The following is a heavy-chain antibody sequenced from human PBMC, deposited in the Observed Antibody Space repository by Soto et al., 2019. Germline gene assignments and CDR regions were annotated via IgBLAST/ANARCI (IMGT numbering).Heavy chain of an antibody. CDR2: ITSGSSTI. Sequence: PGGSLRLSCVVSGFTFNSYSMDWVRQAPGKGLEWVSYITSGSSTIHYADSVKGRFTISRDNAKNSVFLQMNSLRVEDTAVYYCVRDAGSLGYWGQGTLVPVSS. CDR3: VRDAGSLGY. D-gene: IGHD3-10*01. J-gene: IGHJ4*02. V-gene: IGHV3-48*01. CDR1: GFTFNSYS.